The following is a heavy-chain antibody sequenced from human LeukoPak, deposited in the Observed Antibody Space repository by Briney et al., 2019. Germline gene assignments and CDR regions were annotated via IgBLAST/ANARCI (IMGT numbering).Heavy chain of an antibody. V-gene: IGHV1-18*01. CDR1: GYTFTSYG. D-gene: IGHD4-23*01. CDR3: ARGAAVVTPAEYFQH. CDR2: ISAYNGNT. Sequence: ASVKVSCKASGYTFTSYGISWVRQTPGQGLEWMGWISAYNGNTNYAQKLQGRVTMTTDTSTSTAYMELRSLRSDDTAAYYCARGAAVVTPAEYFQHWGQGTLVTVSS. J-gene: IGHJ1*01.